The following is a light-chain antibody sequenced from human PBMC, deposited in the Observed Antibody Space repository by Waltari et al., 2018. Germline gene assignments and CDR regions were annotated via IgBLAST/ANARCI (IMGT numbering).Light chain of an antibody. CDR3: ISYTSSSSYV. CDR1: INDVGGCHY. V-gene: IGLV2-14*01. CDR2: DVS. J-gene: IGLJ1*01. Sequence: QSALTQPASVSGSPGQSITISCHGRINDVGGCHYVTWYQQYPDKAPKLMIYDVSKRPSGVSHRFSGSKSGNTASLTISGLQAEDEADYYCISYTSSSSYVFGTGTKVTVL.